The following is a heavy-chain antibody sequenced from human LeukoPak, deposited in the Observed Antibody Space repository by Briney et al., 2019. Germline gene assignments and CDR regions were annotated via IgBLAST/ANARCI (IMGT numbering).Heavy chain of an antibody. J-gene: IGHJ4*02. V-gene: IGHV4-59*12. Sequence: SETLSLTCAVSSDSISSSYWSWIRQPPGKGLEWIGYIHYTGSTNYNPSLKSRVTISLDTSKNQFSLRLSSVTAADTAVYYCARRTIAALNWGQGTLVTVSS. D-gene: IGHD6-13*01. CDR1: SDSISSSY. CDR2: IHYTGST. CDR3: ARRTIAALN.